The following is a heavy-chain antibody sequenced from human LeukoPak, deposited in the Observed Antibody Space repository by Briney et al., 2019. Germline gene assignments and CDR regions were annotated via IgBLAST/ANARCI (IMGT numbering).Heavy chain of an antibody. CDR1: GGSFSGYY. J-gene: IGHJ4*02. D-gene: IGHD5-24*01. V-gene: IGHV4-34*01. CDR2: INHSGST. CDR3: ARDAIWGDGYNSI. Sequence: PSETLSLTCAVYGGSFSGYYWSWIRQPPGKGLEWIGEINHSGSTNYNPSLKSRVTISVDTSKNQFSLKLSSVTAADTAVYYCARDAIWGDGYNSIWGQGTLVTVSS.